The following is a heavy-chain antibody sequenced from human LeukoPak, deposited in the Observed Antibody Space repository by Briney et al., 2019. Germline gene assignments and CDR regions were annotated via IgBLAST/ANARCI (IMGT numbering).Heavy chain of an antibody. CDR2: IIPIFGTA. J-gene: IGHJ6*03. CDR3: ASGNSYYYDSSGYRSRYYYYYMDV. V-gene: IGHV1-69*06. Sequence: ASVKVSCKASGGTFSSYAISWVRQAPGQGLEWMGGIIPIFGTANYAQKFQGRVTITADKSTSTAYMELSSLRSEDTAVYYCASGNSYYYDSSGYRSRYYYYYMDVWGKGTTVTVSS. CDR1: GGTFSSYA. D-gene: IGHD3-22*01.